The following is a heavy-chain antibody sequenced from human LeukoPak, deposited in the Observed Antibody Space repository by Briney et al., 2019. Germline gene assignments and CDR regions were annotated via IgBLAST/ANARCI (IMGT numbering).Heavy chain of an antibody. CDR2: ISWNSGSI. D-gene: IGHD5-12*01. J-gene: IGHJ4*02. CDR3: IVSGYDPGDY. V-gene: IGHV3-9*03. CDR1: GFTFDDYA. Sequence: GRSLRLSCAASGFTFDDYAMHWVRQAPGKGLEWVSGISWNSGSIGYADSVKGRFTISRDNAKNSLYLQMNSLRAEEMALYYCIVSGYDPGDYWGQGTLVTVSS.